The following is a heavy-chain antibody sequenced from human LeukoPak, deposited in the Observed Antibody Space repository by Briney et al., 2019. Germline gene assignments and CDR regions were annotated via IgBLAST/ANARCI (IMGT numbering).Heavy chain of an antibody. Sequence: SETLSLTCTVSGGSISSYYWSWIRQPPGKGLEWIGYIYTSGSTNYTPSLKSRVTISVDTSKNQFSLKLSSVTAADTAVYYCARRSIAARFDPWGQGTLVTVSS. J-gene: IGHJ5*02. CDR3: ARRSIAARFDP. CDR2: IYTSGST. V-gene: IGHV4-4*09. D-gene: IGHD6-6*01. CDR1: GGSISSYY.